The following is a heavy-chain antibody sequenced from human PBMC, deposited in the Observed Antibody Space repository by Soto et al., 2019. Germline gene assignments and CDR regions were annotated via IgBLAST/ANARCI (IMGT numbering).Heavy chain of an antibody. D-gene: IGHD2-15*01. V-gene: IGHV5-10-1*01. J-gene: IGHJ5*02. Sequence: GESLKISCKGSGYSFTSYWISWVRQMPGKGLEWMGRIDPSDSYTNYSPSFQGHVTISADKSISTAYLQWSSLKASDTAMYYCARWGYCSGGSCYGFDPWGQGTLVTVS. CDR1: GYSFTSYW. CDR2: IDPSDSYT. CDR3: ARWGYCSGGSCYGFDP.